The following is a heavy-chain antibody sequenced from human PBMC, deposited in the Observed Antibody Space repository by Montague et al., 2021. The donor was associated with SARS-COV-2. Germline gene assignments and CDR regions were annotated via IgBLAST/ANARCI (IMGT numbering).Heavy chain of an antibody. CDR1: GYTFANYA. CDR2: ISTHNVNT. Sequence: SVKVSCKASGYTFANYAISWLRQAPGQGLEWVGWISTHNVNTNYAQSLQGRVTATKDTASSNAYLELRNLGSDDTAVYYCARGDGYNSPFDYWGQGTLVTVSS. V-gene: IGHV1-18*01. D-gene: IGHD5-24*01. J-gene: IGHJ4*02. CDR3: ARGDGYNSPFDY.